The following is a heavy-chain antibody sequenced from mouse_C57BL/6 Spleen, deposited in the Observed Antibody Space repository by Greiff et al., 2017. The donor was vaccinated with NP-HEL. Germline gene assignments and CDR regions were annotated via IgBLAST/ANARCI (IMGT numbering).Heavy chain of an antibody. V-gene: IGHV1-55*01. CDR3: ARERLGPENYFDY. J-gene: IGHJ2*01. CDR2: IYPGSGST. D-gene: IGHD4-1*01. CDR1: GYTFTSYW. Sequence: VQLQQPGAELVKPGASVKMSCKASGYTFTSYWITWVKQRPGQGLEWIGDIYPGSGSTNYNEKFKSKATLTVDTSSSTAYMQLSSLTSEDSAVYYYARERLGPENYFDYWGQGTTLTVSS.